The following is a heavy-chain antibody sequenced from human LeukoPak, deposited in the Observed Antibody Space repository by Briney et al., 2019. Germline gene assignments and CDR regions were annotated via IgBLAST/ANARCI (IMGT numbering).Heavy chain of an antibody. J-gene: IGHJ4*02. V-gene: IGHV5-51*01. CDR1: TYIFTSYW. CDR3: ARLFRHFRAFDY. D-gene: IGHD2/OR15-2a*01. CDR2: VYPGDSDT. Sequence: GESLKISCKGSTYIFTSYWIGWVRQMPGKGLEWMGIVYPGDSDTRYSPSFQGQVTISADKSISTAYLQWSSLKASDTAMYYCARLFRHFRAFDYWGQGTLVTVSS.